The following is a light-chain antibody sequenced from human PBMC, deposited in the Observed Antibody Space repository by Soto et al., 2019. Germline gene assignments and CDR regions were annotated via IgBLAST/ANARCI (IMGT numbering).Light chain of an antibody. V-gene: IGKV3-20*01. Sequence: EIVLTQSPGTLSLSPGERATLSCRASQSVSSNYLTWYQQKPGQAPRLLLYGTSSRAAGIPARFSGSGSGTDFTLTIIRLEPEDFAVYYCQQYGSSHWTFGQGTKVEIK. J-gene: IGKJ1*01. CDR2: GTS. CDR1: QSVSSNY. CDR3: QQYGSSHWT.